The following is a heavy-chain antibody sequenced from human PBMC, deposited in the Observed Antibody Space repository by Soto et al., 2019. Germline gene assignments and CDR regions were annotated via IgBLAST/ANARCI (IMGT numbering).Heavy chain of an antibody. V-gene: IGHV3-7*01. CDR2: IKQDGSEK. CDR3: TRDSVRGYYDSSGYFTALDY. J-gene: IGHJ4*02. D-gene: IGHD3-22*01. CDR1: GFTFSSYW. Sequence: GGSLRLSCAASGFTFSSYWMSWVRQALGEGQEWVANIKQDGSEKYYVDSVKGRFTISRDNAKNSVFLQMNSLRAEDTDVYYCTRDSVRGYYDSSGYFTALDYWGQGTLVTVAS.